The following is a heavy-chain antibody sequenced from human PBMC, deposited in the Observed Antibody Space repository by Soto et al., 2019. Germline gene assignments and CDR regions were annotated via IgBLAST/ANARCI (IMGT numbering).Heavy chain of an antibody. D-gene: IGHD3-10*01. Sequence: PGGSLRLSCAASGFTFSSYSMNWVRQAPGKGLEWVSSISSSSSYIYYADSVKGRFTISRDNAKNSLYLQMNSLRAEDTAVYYCARDLTTYYYGSGSLGLPGYWGQGTRVTVSS. CDR1: GFTFSSYS. CDR3: ARDLTTYYYGSGSLGLPGY. V-gene: IGHV3-21*01. CDR2: ISSSSSYI. J-gene: IGHJ4*02.